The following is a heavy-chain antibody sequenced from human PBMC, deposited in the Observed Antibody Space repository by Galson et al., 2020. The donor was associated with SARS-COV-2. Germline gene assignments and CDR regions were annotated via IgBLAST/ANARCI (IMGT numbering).Heavy chain of an antibody. V-gene: IGHV2-5*01. Sequence: ESGPTLVKPTQTLTLTCSFSGFSLISGAGVAWIRQPPGKALEWLALIYWNDDKRYSPSLKSRLTVTKDTSKDLVVLTMTNMDPVDTATYYCAHATLVFYYETSVPGRWGFFDYWGQGAQVTVSS. J-gene: IGHJ4*02. CDR1: GFSLISGAG. CDR2: IYWNDDK. CDR3: AHATLVFYYETSVPGRWGFFDY. D-gene: IGHD2-8*01.